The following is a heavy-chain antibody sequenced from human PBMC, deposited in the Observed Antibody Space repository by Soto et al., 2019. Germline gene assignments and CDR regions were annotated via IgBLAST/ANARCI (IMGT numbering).Heavy chain of an antibody. CDR2: IDWDDDK. CDR1: GFSLSTSGMR. V-gene: IGHV2-70*04. D-gene: IGHD3-22*01. J-gene: IGHJ4*02. CDR3: ARSPGSGYDY. Sequence: SGPTLVNPTQTLTLTCTFSGFSLSTSGMRVSWIRQPPGKALEWLARIDWDDDKFYSTSLKTRLTISKDTSKNQVVLTMTNMDPVDTATYYCARSPGSGYDYWGQATLVTVSS.